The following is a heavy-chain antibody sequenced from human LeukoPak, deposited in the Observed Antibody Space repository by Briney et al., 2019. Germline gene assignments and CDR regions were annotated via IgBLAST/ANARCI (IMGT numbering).Heavy chain of an antibody. CDR2: IIPIFGTA. CDR3: AREEEAGFNDY. J-gene: IGHJ4*02. V-gene: IGHV1-69*06. Sequence: GASVKVSCKASGYTFTGYYMHWVRQAPGQGLEWMGRIIPIFGTANYAQKFQGRVTITADKSTSTAYMELSSLRSEDTAVYYCAREEEAGFNDYWGQGTLVTVSS. D-gene: IGHD5-24*01. CDR1: GYTFTGYY.